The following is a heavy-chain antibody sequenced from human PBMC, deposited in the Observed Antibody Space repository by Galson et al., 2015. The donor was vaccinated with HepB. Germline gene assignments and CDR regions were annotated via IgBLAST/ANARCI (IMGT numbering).Heavy chain of an antibody. CDR3: ARGYGGPPCDFDY. CDR2: IYYSGST. Sequence: TLSLTCSVSGGSISSGGYYWSWIRQHPGKGLEWIGYIYYSGSTYYNPSLKSRVTISVDTSKNQFSLKLSSVTAADTAVYYCARGYGGPPCDFDYWGQGTLVTVSS. J-gene: IGHJ4*02. V-gene: IGHV4-31*03. CDR1: GGSISSGGYY. D-gene: IGHD4-23*01.